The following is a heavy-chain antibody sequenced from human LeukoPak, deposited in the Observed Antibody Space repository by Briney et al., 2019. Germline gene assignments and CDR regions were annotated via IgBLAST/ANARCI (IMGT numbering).Heavy chain of an antibody. Sequence: SVKVSCKASGGTFSSYAISWVRQAPGQGLEWMGRIIPILGIANYAQKFQGRVTITADKSTSTAYMELSSLRSEDTAVYYCARCLGAEDGDAFDIWGQGAMVTVSS. CDR1: GGTFSSYA. V-gene: IGHV1-69*04. CDR2: IIPILGIA. J-gene: IGHJ3*02. D-gene: IGHD4/OR15-4a*01. CDR3: ARCLGAEDGDAFDI.